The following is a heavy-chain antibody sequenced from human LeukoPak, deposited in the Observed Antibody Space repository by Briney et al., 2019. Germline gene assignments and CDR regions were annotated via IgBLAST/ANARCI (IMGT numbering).Heavy chain of an antibody. J-gene: IGHJ5*02. D-gene: IGHD2-21*02. CDR3: ARDGDQYSSARSDP. CDR1: GFTFSSYE. CDR2: ISSSGSTI. V-gene: IGHV3-48*03. Sequence: PGGSLRLSCAASGFTFSSYEMNWVRQAPGKGLEWVSYISSSGSTIYYADSVKGRFTISRDNAKNSLYLQMNSLRAEDTAVYYCARDGDQYSSARSDPWGQGTLVTVSS.